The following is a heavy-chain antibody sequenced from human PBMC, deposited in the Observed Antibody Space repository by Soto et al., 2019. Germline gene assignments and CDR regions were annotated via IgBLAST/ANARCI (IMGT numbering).Heavy chain of an antibody. J-gene: IGHJ4*02. CDR1: GFTFSSEH. V-gene: IGHV3-48*04. CDR3: ARDFLSF. CDR2: IRRSSTPI. Sequence: GGSLRLSCAASGFTFSSEHMNWVRQVPGKGLEWLSYIRRSSTPIFYADSVKGRFTISRDNAKNSVFLQMVILRAEDTAVYYCARDFLSFWGQGTLVTVSS.